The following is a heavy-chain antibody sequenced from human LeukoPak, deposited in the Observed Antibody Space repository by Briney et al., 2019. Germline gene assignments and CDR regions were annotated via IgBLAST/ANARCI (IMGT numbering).Heavy chain of an antibody. CDR1: GFTVSSNY. D-gene: IGHD3-10*01. Sequence: GGSLTLSCAASGFTVSSNYMSWVRQAPGKGLEWVSVIYSGGSTYYADSVKGRFTISRDNSKNTLHLQMNSLRAEDTAVYYCASGDYFGSGSPGYYFDYWGQGTLVTVSS. J-gene: IGHJ4*02. CDR2: IYSGGST. V-gene: IGHV3-53*01. CDR3: ASGDYFGSGSPGYYFDY.